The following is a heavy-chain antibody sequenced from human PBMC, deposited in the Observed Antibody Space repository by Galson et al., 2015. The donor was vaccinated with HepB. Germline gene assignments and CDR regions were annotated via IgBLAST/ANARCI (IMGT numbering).Heavy chain of an antibody. CDR2: INSDGRST. CDR3: ARDHEVGISWINYYYGMDV. J-gene: IGHJ6*02. D-gene: IGHD1-26*01. Sequence: SLRLSCAASGFTFHTYRMHWVRQVPGKGLVWVSHINSDGRSTSYADSVRGRFTISRDNAKNTLYLQMHSLRAEDTAVYYCARDHEVGISWINYYYGMDVWGQGTTVTVSS. V-gene: IGHV3-74*01. CDR1: GFTFHTYR.